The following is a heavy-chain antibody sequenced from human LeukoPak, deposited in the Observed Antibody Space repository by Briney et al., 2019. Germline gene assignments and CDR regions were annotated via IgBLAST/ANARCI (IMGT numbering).Heavy chain of an antibody. CDR3: ARDRGLMPDYYYYMDV. Sequence: GGSLRLSCAVSGFTFSSYVMSGVRQARGKGLEWVSAISGSGGSTYYADSVKGRFTISRDNDKNSVYVQKNSLSAEDTAVYYCARDRGLMPDYYYYMDVWGKGTTVTVSS. CDR1: GFTFSSYV. J-gene: IGHJ6*03. D-gene: IGHD2-8*01. V-gene: IGHV3-23*01. CDR2: ISGSGGST.